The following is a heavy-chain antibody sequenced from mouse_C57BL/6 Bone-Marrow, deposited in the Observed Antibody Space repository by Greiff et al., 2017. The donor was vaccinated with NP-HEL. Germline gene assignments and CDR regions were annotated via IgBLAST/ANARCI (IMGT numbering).Heavy chain of an antibody. Sequence: QVQLQQSGAELARPGASVKLSCKASGYTFTSYGISWVKQRTGQGLEWIGEIYPRSGNSYYNEKFKGKATLTESKSSSTVYMELLSLTSEDSAVYFCARRYYGSEDYWGQGTTLTVSS. V-gene: IGHV1-81*01. J-gene: IGHJ2*01. CDR2: IYPRSGNS. CDR1: GYTFTSYG. CDR3: ARRYYGSEDY. D-gene: IGHD1-1*01.